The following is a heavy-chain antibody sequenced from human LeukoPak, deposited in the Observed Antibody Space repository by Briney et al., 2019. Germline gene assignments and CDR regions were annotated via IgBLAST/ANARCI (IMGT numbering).Heavy chain of an antibody. CDR3: ARRDGSYKWDY. V-gene: IGHV4-38-2*02. J-gene: IGHJ4*02. CDR1: GYSISSGYY. Sequence: PSETLSLTCTVSGYSISSGYYWGWIRQPPGKGLEWIGSGSTYYNPSLKSRVTISVDTSKNQFSLKLSSVTAADTAVYYCARRDGSYKWDYWGQGTLVTVSS. D-gene: IGHD1-26*01. CDR2: SGST.